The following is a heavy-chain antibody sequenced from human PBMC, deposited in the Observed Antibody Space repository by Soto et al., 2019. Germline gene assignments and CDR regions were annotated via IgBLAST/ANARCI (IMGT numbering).Heavy chain of an antibody. CDR3: VKDPVEGYGGAIDY. CDR1: GFTFSTYT. V-gene: IGHV3-64D*08. Sequence: GSLRLSCSVSGFTFSTYTMHWVRQAPGKGLEYVSGINSNGGDTYYADSVKGRFTTSRDNSKNTLFLQMSSLRAEDTAVYYCVKDPVEGYGGAIDYRGQGALVTVSS. CDR2: INSNGGDT. D-gene: IGHD3-16*01. J-gene: IGHJ4*02.